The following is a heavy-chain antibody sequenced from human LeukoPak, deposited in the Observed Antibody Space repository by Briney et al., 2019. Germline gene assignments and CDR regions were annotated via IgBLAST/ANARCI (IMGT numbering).Heavy chain of an antibody. CDR2: INPNSGGT. CDR1: GYTFTGYY. V-gene: IGHV1-2*02. J-gene: IGHJ4*02. D-gene: IGHD3-9*01. CDR3: ARGFRYFDHPYYFDY. Sequence: ASVKVSCKASGYTFTGYYMHWVRQAPGQGLEWMGWINPNSGGTNYAQKLRGRVTMTTDTSTSTAYMELRSLRSDDTAVYYCARGFRYFDHPYYFDYWGQGTLVTVSS.